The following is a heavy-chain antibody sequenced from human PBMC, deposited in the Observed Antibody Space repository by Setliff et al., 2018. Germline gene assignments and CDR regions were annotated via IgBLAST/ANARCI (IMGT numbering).Heavy chain of an antibody. V-gene: IGHV4-28*03. CDR3: TRGGERYHTAN. D-gene: IGHD2-2*01. Sequence: SETLSLTCAVSGVSVNSLTWWSWVRQTPGKGLEWIGFIYHDGNPKFNPSVNYNPSLKSRVTMSIDKSKNQFSLNLRSVTAADTAVYYCTRGGERYHTANWGQGLLVTVS. CDR2: IYHDGNP. J-gene: IGHJ4*02. CDR1: GVSVNSLTW.